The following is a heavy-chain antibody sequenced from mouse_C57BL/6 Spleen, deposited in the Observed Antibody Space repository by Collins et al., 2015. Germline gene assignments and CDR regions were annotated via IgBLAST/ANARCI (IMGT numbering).Heavy chain of an antibody. Sequence: EVQLQQSGPELVKPGASVKISCKASGYTFTDYYMNWVKQSHGKSLEWIGDINPNNGGTSYNQKLKGKATLTVDKSSSTAYMELRSLTSEDSAVYYCAKYGNYYFDYWGQGTTLTVSS. CDR3: AKYGNYYFDY. CDR2: INPNNGGT. V-gene: IGHV1-26*01. D-gene: IGHD2-1*01. J-gene: IGHJ2*01. CDR1: GYTFTDYY.